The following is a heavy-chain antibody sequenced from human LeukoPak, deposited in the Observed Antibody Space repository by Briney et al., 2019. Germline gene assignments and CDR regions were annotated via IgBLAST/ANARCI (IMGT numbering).Heavy chain of an antibody. CDR2: ISGSGGST. CDR1: GFTFSSYA. V-gene: IGHV3-23*01. D-gene: IGHD6-13*01. Sequence: GGSLRLSCAASGFTFSSYAMSWVRQAPGKGLEWVSAISGSGGSTYYADSVKGRFTISRDNSKNTLYLQMNSLRAEDTAVYYCAKPGSPGIAAAVVAYWGQGTLVTVSS. CDR3: AKPGSPGIAAAVVAY. J-gene: IGHJ4*02.